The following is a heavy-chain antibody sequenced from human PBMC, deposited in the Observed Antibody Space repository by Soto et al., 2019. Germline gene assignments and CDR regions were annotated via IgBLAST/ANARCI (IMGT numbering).Heavy chain of an antibody. Sequence: PGGSLRLSCAASGFTFSSYSMNWVRQAPGKGLEWVSYISSSSRTIYYADSVKGRFTVSRDNAKNSLYLQMNSLRAEDTAVYYCARGQDFDYWGQGTLVTVSS. V-gene: IGHV3-48*01. CDR3: ARGQDFDY. D-gene: IGHD2-15*01. CDR2: ISSSSRTI. CDR1: GFTFSSYS. J-gene: IGHJ4*02.